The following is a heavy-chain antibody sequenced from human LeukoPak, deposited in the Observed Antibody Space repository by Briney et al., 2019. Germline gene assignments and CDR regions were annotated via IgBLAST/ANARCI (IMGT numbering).Heavy chain of an antibody. D-gene: IGHD3-22*01. V-gene: IGHV3-48*04. J-gene: IGHJ4*02. CDR2: ISSSSSTI. CDR1: GFTFSSYS. Sequence: GGSLRLSCAASGFTFSSYSMNWVRQAPGKGLEWVSYISSSSSTIYYADPVKGRFTISRDNAKNSLYLQMNGLRAEDTAVYYCARGPLYYYDSSGYNGGDYWGQGTLVTVSS. CDR3: ARGPLYYYDSSGYNGGDY.